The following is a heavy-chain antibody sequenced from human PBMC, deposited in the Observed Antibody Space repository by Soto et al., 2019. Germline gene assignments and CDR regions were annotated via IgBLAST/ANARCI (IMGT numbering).Heavy chain of an antibody. D-gene: IGHD2-2*01. CDR2: IYPGDSDT. V-gene: IGHV5-51*01. J-gene: IGHJ4*02. CDR3: ARTYCISTSCRPFDY. CDR1: GYSFTSYC. Sequence: GESLKISCKGSGYSFTSYCIGWVRQMPGKGLEWMGIIYPGDSDTRYSPSFQGQVTISADKSISTAYLQWSSLKASDTAMYYCARTYCISTSCRPFDYWGQGTLVTVSS.